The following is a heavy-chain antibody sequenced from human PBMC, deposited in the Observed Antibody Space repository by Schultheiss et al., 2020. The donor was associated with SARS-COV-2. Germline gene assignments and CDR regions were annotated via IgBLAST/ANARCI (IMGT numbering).Heavy chain of an antibody. CDR1: GFTFSSYA. Sequence: GGSLRLSCAASGFTFSSYAMHWVRQAPGKGLEWVAVISYDGSNKYYADSVKGRFTISRDNSKNTLYLQMNSLRAEDTAVYYCASFGYNAEFDYWGQGTLVTVSS. V-gene: IGHV3-30*01. CDR3: ASFGYNAEFDY. J-gene: IGHJ4*02. CDR2: ISYDGSNK. D-gene: IGHD5-24*01.